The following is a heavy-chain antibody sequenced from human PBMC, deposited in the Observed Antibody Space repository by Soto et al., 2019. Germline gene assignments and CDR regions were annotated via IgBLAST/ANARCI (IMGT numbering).Heavy chain of an antibody. CDR1: GFTFGYYA. V-gene: IGHV3-49*03. CDR2: IRSKAYGGTT. Sequence: GESLRISCAASGFTFGYYAMSWFRQAPGKGLEWVGFIRSKAYGGTTEYAASVKGRFTISRDDSKSIAYLQMNSLKTEDTAVYYCTSFYDFWSEFDYWGQGTLVTVSS. J-gene: IGHJ4*02. D-gene: IGHD3-3*01. CDR3: TSFYDFWSEFDY.